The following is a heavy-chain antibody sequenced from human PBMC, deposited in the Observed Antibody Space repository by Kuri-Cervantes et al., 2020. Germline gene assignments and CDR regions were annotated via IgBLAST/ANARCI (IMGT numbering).Heavy chain of an antibody. CDR1: GGSFSGYY. CDR2: IYYSGST. CDR3: ARAGYLLTGGNWFDP. Sequence: SETLSLTCAVYGGSFSGYYWGWIRQPPGKGLEWVGSIYYSGSTYYNSSLKSRVTISVDTSKNQFSLELSSVTAADTAVYYCARAGYLLTGGNWFDPWGQGTLVTVSS. J-gene: IGHJ5*02. D-gene: IGHD3-9*01. V-gene: IGHV4-34*01.